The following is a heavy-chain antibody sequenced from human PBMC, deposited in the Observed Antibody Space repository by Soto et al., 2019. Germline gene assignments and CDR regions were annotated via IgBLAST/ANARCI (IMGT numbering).Heavy chain of an antibody. D-gene: IGHD5-18*01. J-gene: IGHJ4*02. V-gene: IGHV3-15*01. CDR2: IKSKTDSGTT. CDR1: GFTFSNAW. CDR3: TTPTAMVTAFDY. Sequence: LRLSCAASGFTFSNAWMSWVRQAPGKGLEWVGRIKSKTDSGTTDYAAPVKGRFTISRDDSKNTLYLQMNSLKTEDTAVYYCTTPTAMVTAFDYWGQGTLVTVSS.